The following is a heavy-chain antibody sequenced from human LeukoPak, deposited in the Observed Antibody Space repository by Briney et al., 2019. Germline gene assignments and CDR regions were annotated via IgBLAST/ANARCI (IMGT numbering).Heavy chain of an antibody. Sequence: GASVKVSCKASGYTFTGYYIHWVRQAPGQGLECMGWINPKSGGTNYGKKVQGRVTMTWDTSISTAYMELSSLRSDDTAVYYCARSKVYPNDYWGQGTLVTVSS. V-gene: IGHV1-2*02. CDR3: ARSKVYPNDY. CDR2: INPKSGGT. D-gene: IGHD1-14*01. J-gene: IGHJ4*02. CDR1: GYTFTGYY.